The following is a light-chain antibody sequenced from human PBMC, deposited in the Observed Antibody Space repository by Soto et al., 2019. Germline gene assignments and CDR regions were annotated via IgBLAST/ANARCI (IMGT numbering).Light chain of an antibody. CDR2: EVS. CDR3: TSYTSSTTLV. CDR1: RSDIGGYNY. V-gene: IGLV2-14*01. Sequence: QLVLTQPASVSGSPGQSITVSCTGTRSDIGGYNYVSWYQQHPGKAPKLMISEVSNRPSGVSNRFSGSKSGNTASLTISGLQAEDEADYYCTSYTSSTTLVFGGGTKLTVL. J-gene: IGLJ3*02.